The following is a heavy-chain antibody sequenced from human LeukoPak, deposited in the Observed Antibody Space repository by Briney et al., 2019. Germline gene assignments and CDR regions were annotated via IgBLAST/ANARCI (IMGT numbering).Heavy chain of an antibody. Sequence: ASVKVSCKASGYTFTGYYMHWVRQAPGQGLEWMGWINPNSGGTNYAQKFQGRVTMTRDTSISTAYMELGRLRSDDTAVYYCARDGATLWSGYAAQPHYMDVWGKGTTVTVSS. CDR3: ARDGATLWSGYAAQPHYMDV. CDR2: INPNSGGT. D-gene: IGHD3-3*01. J-gene: IGHJ6*03. V-gene: IGHV1-2*02. CDR1: GYTFTGYY.